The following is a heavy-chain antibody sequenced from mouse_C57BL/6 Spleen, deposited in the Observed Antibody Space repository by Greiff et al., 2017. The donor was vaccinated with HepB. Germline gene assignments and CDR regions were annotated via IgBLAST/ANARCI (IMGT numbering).Heavy chain of an antibody. Sequence: EVKVEESGGGLVKPGGSLKLSCAASGFTFSDYGMHWVRQAPEKGLEWVAYISSGSSTIYYADTVKGRFTISRDNAKNTLFLQMTSLRSEDTAMYYCARQPTDAMDYWGQGTSVTVSS. V-gene: IGHV5-17*01. D-gene: IGHD1-1*01. CDR3: ARQPTDAMDY. J-gene: IGHJ4*01. CDR2: ISSGSSTI. CDR1: GFTFSDYG.